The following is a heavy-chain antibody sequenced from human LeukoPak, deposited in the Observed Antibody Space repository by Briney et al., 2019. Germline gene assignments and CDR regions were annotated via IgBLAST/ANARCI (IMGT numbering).Heavy chain of an antibody. Sequence: GGSLRLSCAVSGFAVSNNYMNWVRQAPGKGLEWVSIIYSGGRTYYADSAKGRFTISRDIFKNTVYLQMNSLRAEDTAVYYCARDRSSGWEAYYYMDVWGKGTTVTISS. J-gene: IGHJ6*03. D-gene: IGHD6-19*01. CDR3: ARDRSSGWEAYYYMDV. CDR2: IYSGGRT. V-gene: IGHV3-53*01. CDR1: GFAVSNNY.